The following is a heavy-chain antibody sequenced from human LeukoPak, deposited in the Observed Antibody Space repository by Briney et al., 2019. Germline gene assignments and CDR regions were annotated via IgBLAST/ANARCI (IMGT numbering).Heavy chain of an antibody. CDR3: ARLAGYSSGWYPYYFDY. Sequence: PSETLSLTCTVSGGSISSYYWSWIRQPPGRGLEWMGYIYYSGSTNYNPSLKSRVTISVDTSKNQFSLKLSSVTAADTAVYYCARLAGYSSGWYPYYFDYWGQGTLVTVSS. CDR2: IYYSGST. J-gene: IGHJ4*02. D-gene: IGHD6-19*01. V-gene: IGHV4-59*08. CDR1: GGSISSYY.